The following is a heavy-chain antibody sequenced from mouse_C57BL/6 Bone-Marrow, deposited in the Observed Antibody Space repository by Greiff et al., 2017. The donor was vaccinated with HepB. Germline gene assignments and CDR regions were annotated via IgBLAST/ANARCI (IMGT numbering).Heavy chain of an antibody. V-gene: IGHV2-6*01. J-gene: IGHJ3*01. D-gene: IGHD2-1*01. CDR3: ASLYYGPLGFAY. CDR1: GFSFTSYG. Sequence: QVQLKQSGPGLVAPSQSLSITCTVSGFSFTSYGIDWVRQSPGKGLEWLGVIWGVGSTNYNSALKSRLSISKDNSKSQVFLKMNSLQTDDTAMYYCASLYYGPLGFAYWGQGTLVTVSA. CDR2: IWGVGST.